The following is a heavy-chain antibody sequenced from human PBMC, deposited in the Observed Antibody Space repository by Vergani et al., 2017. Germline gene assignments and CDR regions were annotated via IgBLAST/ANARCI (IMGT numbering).Heavy chain of an antibody. CDR1: GASIRSSNYY. CDR2: IYYSGST. J-gene: IGHJ5*02. CDR3: ARHSTVEWLVKLVCIVP. V-gene: IGHV4-39*01. Sequence: QLQLQESGPGLVKPSATLSLTCSVSGASIRSSNYYWGWIRQPPGKGLEWIASIYYSGSTYYNPSLKSRVNISVDTSKNQFSLKLSSVTAAGTAVYFCARHSTVEWLVKLVCIVPWCQGILVIVAS. D-gene: IGHD6-19*01.